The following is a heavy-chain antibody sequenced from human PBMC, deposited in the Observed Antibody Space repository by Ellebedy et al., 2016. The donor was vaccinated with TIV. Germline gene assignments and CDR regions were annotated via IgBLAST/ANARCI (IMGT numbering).Heavy chain of an antibody. J-gene: IGHJ6*02. CDR3: ARLLGEMGNYHGMDV. V-gene: IGHV3-23*01. CDR2: SSGSVGST. Sequence: GESLKISCAASGFTFSSYAMSWVRQAPGKGLEWVSTSSGSVGSTRYADSVKGRFTISRDNSKNTLYLQMNSLRGEDTAVYYCARLLGEMGNYHGMDVWGQGTTVTVSS. D-gene: IGHD3-10*01. CDR1: GFTFSSYA.